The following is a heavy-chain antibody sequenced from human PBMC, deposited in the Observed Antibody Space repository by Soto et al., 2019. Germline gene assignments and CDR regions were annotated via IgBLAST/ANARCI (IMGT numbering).Heavy chain of an antibody. CDR3: VRPRGPYYCYYGVDV. J-gene: IGHJ6*02. CDR2: IYPGDSNT. D-gene: IGHD6-25*01. Sequence: GESLKISCKASGFSFTSYWIGWVRQKPGKGLEWMGIIYPGDSNTRYSPSFQGQVTISADKSISSAYLQWSSLKASDTAMYYCVRPRGPYYCYYGVDVWGQGTTVTVSS. V-gene: IGHV5-51*01. CDR1: GFSFTSYW.